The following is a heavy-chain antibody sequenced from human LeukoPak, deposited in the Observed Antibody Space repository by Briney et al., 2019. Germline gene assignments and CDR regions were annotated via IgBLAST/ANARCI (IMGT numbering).Heavy chain of an antibody. CDR3: ARGGRYCSGGSCKYFDY. D-gene: IGHD2-15*01. V-gene: IGHV4-34*01. Sequence: SETLSLTCAVYGGSFSGYYWSWIRQPPGKGLEWIGEINHSGSTNYNPSLKSRVTISVDTSKNQFSLKLSSVTAADTAGYYCARGGRYCSGGSCKYFDYWGEGTLVTVSS. J-gene: IGHJ4*02. CDR1: GGSFSGYY. CDR2: INHSGST.